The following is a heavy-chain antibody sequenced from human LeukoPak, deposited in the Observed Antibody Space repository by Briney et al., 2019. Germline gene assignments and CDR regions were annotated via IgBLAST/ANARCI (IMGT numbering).Heavy chain of an antibody. CDR1: GYTFTSYD. J-gene: IGHJ4*02. D-gene: IGHD6-6*01. CDR2: MNPNSGNT. Sequence: ASVKVSCKASGYTFTSYDINWVRQATGQGLEWMGWMNPNSGNTGYAQKFQGRVTMTRDTSTSTVYMELSSLRSEDTAVYYCARETLRIAARLRSHDCGYWGQGTLVTVSS. V-gene: IGHV1-8*01. CDR3: ARETLRIAARLRSHDCGY.